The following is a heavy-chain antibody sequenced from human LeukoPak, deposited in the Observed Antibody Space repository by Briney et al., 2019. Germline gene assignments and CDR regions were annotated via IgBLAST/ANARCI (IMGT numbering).Heavy chain of an antibody. CDR1: GFTFDDYA. CDR2: ISWNSGSI. V-gene: IGHV3-9*01. D-gene: IGHD5-12*01. CDR3: AIYSGRFDP. Sequence: GRSLRLSCAASGFTFDDYAMHWVRQAPGEGLEWVSGISWNSGSIGYADSVKGRFTISRDNAKNSLYLQMNSLRAEDTALYYCAIYSGRFDPWGQGTLVTVSS. J-gene: IGHJ5*02.